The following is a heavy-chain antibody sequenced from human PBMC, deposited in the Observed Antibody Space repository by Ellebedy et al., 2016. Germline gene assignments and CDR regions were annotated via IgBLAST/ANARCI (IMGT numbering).Heavy chain of an antibody. J-gene: IGHJ4*02. CDR2: VKEDGS. CDR3: VRGTDY. Sequence: GGSLRLSXAASGFTVSNNYVSWVRQAPGNGLEWMDSVKEDGSRVKGRFTISRDDAKNSVYLQMNSLRAEDTAVYYCVRGTDYWGQGTLVTVSS. CDR1: GFTVSNNY. V-gene: IGHV3-7*01. D-gene: IGHD3-10*01.